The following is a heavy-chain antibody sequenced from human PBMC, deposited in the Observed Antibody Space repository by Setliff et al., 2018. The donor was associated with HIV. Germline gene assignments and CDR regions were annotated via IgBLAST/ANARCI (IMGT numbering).Heavy chain of an antibody. J-gene: IGHJ6*03. V-gene: IGHV4-61*02. D-gene: IGHD5-18*01. CDR2: IYTTGIT. CDR1: GGSISSGSYY. Sequence: LSLTCTVSGGSISSGSYYWSWIRQPAGKGLEWIGRIYTTGITNYIPSLKSRVTISLDTSKNQFSLKLNSVTAADTAVYYCAKSVDTTMDDYYYVDIWGTGTTVTVSS. CDR3: AKSVDTTMDDYYYVDI.